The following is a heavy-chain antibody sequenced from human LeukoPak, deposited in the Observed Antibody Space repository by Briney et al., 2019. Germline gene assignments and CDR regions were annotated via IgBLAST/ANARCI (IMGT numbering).Heavy chain of an antibody. CDR3: AKDRDGDHFDC. J-gene: IGHJ4*02. CDR2: ISYDGSNK. D-gene: IGHD7-27*01. CDR1: GFTFSSYG. Sequence: GGSLRLSCAASGFTFSSYGMHWVRQAPGEGLEWVAVISYDGSNKYYADSVKGRFTISRDNSKNTLYLQMNSQRAEDTAVYYCAKDRDGDHFDCWGQGTLVTVSS. V-gene: IGHV3-30*18.